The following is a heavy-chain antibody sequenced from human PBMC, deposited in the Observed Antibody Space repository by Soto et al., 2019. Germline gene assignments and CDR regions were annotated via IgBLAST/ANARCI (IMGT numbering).Heavy chain of an antibody. CDR2: IDPSDSYT. J-gene: IGHJ4*02. CDR3: ARRSRDYYDSSGYYYGY. CDR1: GYSFTSYW. Sequence: HGESLKISCKGSGYSFTSYWISWVRQMPGKGLEWMGRIDPSDSYTNYSPSFQGHVTISADKSISTAYLQWSSLKASDTAMYYCARRSRDYYDSSGYYYGYWGQGTLVTVSS. V-gene: IGHV5-10-1*01. D-gene: IGHD3-22*01.